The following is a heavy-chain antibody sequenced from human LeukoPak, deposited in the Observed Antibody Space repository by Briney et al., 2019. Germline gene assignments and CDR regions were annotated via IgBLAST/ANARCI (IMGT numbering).Heavy chain of an antibody. V-gene: IGHV4-61*01. CDR1: GDSVSSDSYY. D-gene: IGHD3-22*01. Sequence: PSETLSLTCTVSGDSVSSDSYYWSWIRQPPGKGLEWIAYIDYSGSTKYNPSLKSRVTITLDTSKNQFSLKLSPVTAADTAVYYCARDRRGYYDSSGYFDYWGQGTLVTVSS. J-gene: IGHJ4*02. CDR3: ARDRRGYYDSSGYFDY. CDR2: IDYSGST.